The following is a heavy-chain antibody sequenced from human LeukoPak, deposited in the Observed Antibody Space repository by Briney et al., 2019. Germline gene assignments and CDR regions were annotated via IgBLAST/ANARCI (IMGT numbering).Heavy chain of an antibody. CDR3: ARGTRYSSGWTFDY. Sequence: SQTLSLTCAISGDSFSSNSAAWNWIRQSPSRGLEWLGRTYYRSKWYYDYAVSVKSRITISPDTSKNQFSLQVNSVTPEDTAMYYCARGTRYSSGWTFDYWGQGTLVTVSS. J-gene: IGHJ4*02. D-gene: IGHD6-19*01. CDR1: GDSFSSNSAA. V-gene: IGHV6-1*01. CDR2: TYYRSKWYY.